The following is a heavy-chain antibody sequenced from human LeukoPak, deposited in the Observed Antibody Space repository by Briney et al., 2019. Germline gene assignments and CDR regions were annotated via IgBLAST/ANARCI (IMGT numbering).Heavy chain of an antibody. Sequence: EASVKVSCKASGYTFTDYYMHWMRQAPGQGPEWMVWMNPNSGGTNYAQKFQGRVTMTRDTSITTAYMELSSLRSDDTAVYYCAPRRVAADKGFDYWGQGTLVTVSS. D-gene: IGHD6-19*01. CDR2: MNPNSGGT. CDR1: GYTFTDYY. V-gene: IGHV1-2*02. J-gene: IGHJ4*02. CDR3: APRRVAADKGFDY.